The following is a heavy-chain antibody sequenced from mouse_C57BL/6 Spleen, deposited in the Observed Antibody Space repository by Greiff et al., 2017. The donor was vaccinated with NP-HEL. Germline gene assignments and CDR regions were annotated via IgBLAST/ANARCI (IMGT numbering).Heavy chain of an antibody. CDR1: GYTFTSYW. Sequence: QVQLQQPGAELVKPGASVKVSCKASGYTFTSYWMHWVKQRPGQGLEWIGRIHPSDSDTNYNQKFKGKATLTVDKSSSTAYMQLSSLTSEDSAVYYCEICGDYDDGLYAMDYWGQGTSVTVSS. D-gene: IGHD2-4*01. CDR3: EICGDYDDGLYAMDY. J-gene: IGHJ4*01. V-gene: IGHV1-74*01. CDR2: IHPSDSDT.